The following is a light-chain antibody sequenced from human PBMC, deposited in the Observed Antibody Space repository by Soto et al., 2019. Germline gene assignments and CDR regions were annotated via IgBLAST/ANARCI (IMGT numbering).Light chain of an antibody. J-gene: IGKJ1*01. CDR2: SAN. Sequence: DIQMTQSPSDMSASVGHRVTITCRASQDISNFLVFFQQRPGKVPKRLMYSANRLESGVPSRFSGSGSGTEFTPTISSLQPEDFATYYCLQHKSYPRTFGQGTKVDIK. V-gene: IGKV1-17*03. CDR3: LQHKSYPRT. CDR1: QDISNF.